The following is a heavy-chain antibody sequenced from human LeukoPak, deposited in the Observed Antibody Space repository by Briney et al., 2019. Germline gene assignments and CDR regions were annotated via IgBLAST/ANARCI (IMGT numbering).Heavy chain of an antibody. CDR1: GGTFSSYA. J-gene: IGHJ4*02. CDR3: ARGRAQYQLLRFDY. D-gene: IGHD2-2*01. CDR2: IIPIFGTA. Sequence: SVKVSCKASGGTFSSYAISWVRQAPRQGLEWMGGIIPIFGTANYAQKFQGRVTITADESTSTAYMELSSLRSEDTAVYYCARGRAQYQLLRFDYWGQGTLVTVSS. V-gene: IGHV1-69*01.